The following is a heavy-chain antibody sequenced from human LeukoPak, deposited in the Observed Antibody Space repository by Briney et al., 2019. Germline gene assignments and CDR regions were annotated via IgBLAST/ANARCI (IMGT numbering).Heavy chain of an antibody. CDR3: ARGRMAGVFDY. V-gene: IGHV4-30-4*01. CDR1: GVSISSGDYY. CDR2: IYYSGST. J-gene: IGHJ4*02. D-gene: IGHD6-19*01. Sequence: SETLSLTCTVSGVSISSGDYYWSWIRQPPGKGLEWIGYIYYSGSTYYNPSLKSRVTISVDKSKNQFSLKLSSVTAADTAVYYCARGRMAGVFDYWGQGTLVTVSS.